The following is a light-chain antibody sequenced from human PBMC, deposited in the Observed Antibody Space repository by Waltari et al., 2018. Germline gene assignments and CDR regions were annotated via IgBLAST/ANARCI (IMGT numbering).Light chain of an antibody. J-gene: IGLJ3*02. CDR2: AVS. V-gene: IGLV2-14*03. CDR3: SSYTTRTTWV. CDR1: SSAVGAYDY. Sequence: QSALTQPDTVSGSPGQSITISCPGTSSAVGAYDYVPWYQLHPGRAPKLLIYAVSNRPSGVSSRFSGSKSGTTASLTISGLQAEDEADYYCSSYTTRTTWVFGVGTRLTVL.